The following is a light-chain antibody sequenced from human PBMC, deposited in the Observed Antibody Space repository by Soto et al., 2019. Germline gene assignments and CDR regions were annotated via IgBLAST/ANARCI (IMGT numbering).Light chain of an antibody. V-gene: IGKV3-15*01. J-gene: IGKJ1*01. CDR3: QQYNNWPLT. Sequence: DILMTQSPATPSVSPGERATLSCRASQSVNSHLAWYQQKPGQAPRLLIYGASTRASGVPARFSGSGSGTEFTLTISSLQSEDFAVYYCQQYNNWPLTFGQGTKVEIK. CDR1: QSVNSH. CDR2: GAS.